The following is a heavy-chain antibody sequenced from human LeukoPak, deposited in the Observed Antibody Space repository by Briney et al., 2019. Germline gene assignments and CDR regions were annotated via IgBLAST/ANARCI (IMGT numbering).Heavy chain of an antibody. V-gene: IGHV1-2*04. CDR2: INPNSGGT. CDR3: ARLAYCGGDCYRFDY. CDR1: GYTFTSYG. J-gene: IGHJ4*02. D-gene: IGHD2-21*02. Sequence: ASVKVSCKASGYTFTSYGISWVRQAPGQGLEWMGWINPNSGGTNYAQKFQGWVTMTRDTSISTAYMELSRLRSDDTAVYYCARLAYCGGDCYRFDYWGQGTLVTVSS.